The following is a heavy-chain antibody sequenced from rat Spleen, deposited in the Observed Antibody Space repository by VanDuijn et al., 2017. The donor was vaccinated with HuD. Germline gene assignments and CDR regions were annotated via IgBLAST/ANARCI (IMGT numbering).Heavy chain of an antibody. J-gene: IGHJ2*01. V-gene: IGHV5-22*01. CDR2: ISYEGSGT. Sequence: EGQRGEAGGGGGQRGRARKRAGAAAGGTGRDEDRAGVRQAPKKGLEWVASISYEGSGTYYGDSVKGRFTISRDNAKSTLYLQMNSLRSEDTATYYCSRRDSGYFDYWGQGVMVTVSS. CDR1: GGTGRDED. CDR3: SRRDSGYFDY. D-gene: IGHD4-3*01.